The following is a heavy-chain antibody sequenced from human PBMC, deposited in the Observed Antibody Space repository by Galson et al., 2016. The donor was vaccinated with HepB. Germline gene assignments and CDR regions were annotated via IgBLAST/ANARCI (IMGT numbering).Heavy chain of an antibody. Sequence: SLRLSCAASGFTFSSYAMSWVRQAPGKGLEWVSGFNGGGGDTNYADSVKGRFTISRDNSKSMLFLNMNSLRAEDTATYFCAKEGASAASSIDSWGQGTLVTVSS. CDR2: FNGGGGDT. D-gene: IGHD4/OR15-4a*01. J-gene: IGHJ4*02. CDR1: GFTFSSYA. CDR3: AKEGASAASSIDS. V-gene: IGHV3-23*01.